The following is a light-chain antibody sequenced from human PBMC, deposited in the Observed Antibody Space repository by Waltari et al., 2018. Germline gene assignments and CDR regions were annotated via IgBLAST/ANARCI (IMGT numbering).Light chain of an antibody. J-gene: IGLJ3*02. CDR2: GNN. CDR1: SSNIGNNY. Sequence: QSVLTQPPSVSAAPGQKVTISCSGSSSNIGNNYVSWYQQLPGTAPKLLIYGNNKRPSGMPYRFSGSKSGTSATLGITGLQTGDEADYYCGTWDSSLSAWVFGGGTKLTVL. V-gene: IGLV1-51*01. CDR3: GTWDSSLSAWV.